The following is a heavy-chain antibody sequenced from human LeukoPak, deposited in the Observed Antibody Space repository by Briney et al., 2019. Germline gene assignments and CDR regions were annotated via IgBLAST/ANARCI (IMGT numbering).Heavy chain of an antibody. CDR1: GYTFTNYG. V-gene: IGHV1-18*01. CDR2: ISPYNGNT. Sequence: ASVKVSCKASGYTFTNYGISWVRQAPGQGLEWMGWISPYNGNTNYAQKLQGRVTVTTDTSTSTAYMELSSLRSEDTAVYYCARDRRISTTRGGRITMVRGAHFDYWGQGTLVTVSS. CDR3: ARDRRISTTRGGRITMVRGAHFDY. J-gene: IGHJ4*02. D-gene: IGHD3-10*01.